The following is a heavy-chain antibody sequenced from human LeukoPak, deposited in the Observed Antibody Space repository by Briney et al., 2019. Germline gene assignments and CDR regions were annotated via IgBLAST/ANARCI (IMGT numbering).Heavy chain of an antibody. CDR1: GFTFSSYW. V-gene: IGHV3-53*01. J-gene: IGHJ4*02. D-gene: IGHD4-23*01. CDR3: ARRAGGYSHPYDY. Sequence: GGSLRLSCAASGFTFSSYWMSWVRQAPGKGLEWVSLIYSDDTTLYADSVKGRFTISRDISKNTLYLQMSSLRAEDTAVYYCARRAGGYSHPYDYWGQGVLVTVSS. CDR2: IYSDDTT.